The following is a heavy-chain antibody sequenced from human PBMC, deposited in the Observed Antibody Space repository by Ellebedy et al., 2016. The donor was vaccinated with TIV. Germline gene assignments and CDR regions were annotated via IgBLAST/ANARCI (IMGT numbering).Heavy chain of an antibody. CDR2: TYPGNSDT. V-gene: IGHV5-51*01. J-gene: IGHJ4*02. CDR1: GYSFTSYW. CDR3: ARRPFRSRSLYDY. D-gene: IGHD3-3*01. Sequence: KVSCKGSGYSFTSYWVGWVRQMPGKGLEWMGITYPGNSDTRYSPSFQGQVTISADESISTAYLQWSSLKASDTAMYYCARRPFRSRSLYDYWGQGTLVTVSS.